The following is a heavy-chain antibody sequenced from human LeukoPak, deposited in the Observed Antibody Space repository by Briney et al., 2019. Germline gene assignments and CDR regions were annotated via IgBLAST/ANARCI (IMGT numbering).Heavy chain of an antibody. CDR3: ARDRSGMDYYYYYGMDV. CDR2: TYYRSKWYN. Sequence: SQTLSLTCAISGDRVSSNSAAWNWIRQSPSRGLEWLGRTYYRSKWYNDYAVSVKSRITINPDTSKNQFSLQLNSVTPEDTAVYYCARDRSGMDYYYYYGMDVWGQGTTVTVSS. CDR1: GDRVSSNSAA. D-gene: IGHD6-13*01. V-gene: IGHV6-1*01. J-gene: IGHJ6*02.